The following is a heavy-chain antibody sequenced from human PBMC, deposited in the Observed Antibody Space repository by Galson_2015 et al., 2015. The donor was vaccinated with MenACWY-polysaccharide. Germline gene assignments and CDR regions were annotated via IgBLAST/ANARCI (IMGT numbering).Heavy chain of an antibody. CDR1: GFTFTSSA. CDR2: IVVGSGNT. D-gene: IGHD3-22*01. CDR3: AAVLYKSSGYPTLPDY. V-gene: IGHV1-58*02. Sequence: SVKVSCKASGFTFTSSAMQWVRQARGQRLEWIGWIVVGSGNTNYAQKFQERVTITRDMSTSTAYMELSSLRSEDPAVYYCAAVLYKSSGYPTLPDYWGQGTLVTVSS. J-gene: IGHJ4*02.